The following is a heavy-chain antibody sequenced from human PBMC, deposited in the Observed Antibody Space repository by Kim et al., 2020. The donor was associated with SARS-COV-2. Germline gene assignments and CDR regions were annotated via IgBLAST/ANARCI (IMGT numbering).Heavy chain of an antibody. CDR3: ARGDILTVRFDS. Sequence: ANYAHNFQGRVTIIADKSTTATFMELTSLRSEDTGVYYCARGDILTVRFDSWGQGTLVTVSS. CDR2: A. J-gene: IGHJ4*02. V-gene: IGHV1-69*04. D-gene: IGHD3-9*01.